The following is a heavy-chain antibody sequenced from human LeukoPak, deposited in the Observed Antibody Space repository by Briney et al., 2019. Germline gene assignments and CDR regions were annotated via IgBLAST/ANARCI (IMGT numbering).Heavy chain of an antibody. CDR2: IYTDVSTT. Sequence: GGSLRLSCAASGFTFSSYGMHWVRQAPGKGLGWVSCIYTDVSTTRYADSVKGRFTISRDNAKNTLYLQVNSLRAEDTAVYYCAKGMTTGPRSVYHYMDVWGKGTTVTVSS. D-gene: IGHD4-17*01. CDR3: AKGMTTGPRSVYHYMDV. V-gene: IGHV3-74*01. CDR1: GFTFSSYG. J-gene: IGHJ6*03.